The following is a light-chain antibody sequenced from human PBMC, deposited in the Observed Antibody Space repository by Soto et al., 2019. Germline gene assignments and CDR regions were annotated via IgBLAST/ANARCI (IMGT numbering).Light chain of an antibody. J-gene: IGKJ4*01. CDR3: PQYSNSPFT. CDR1: KKISSSY. CDR2: GAS. Sequence: IKKISSSYLAWYQQKPGQVPRLLIYGASSRATGIPDRFSGGGSGTAFTLTIRSLQSEDFAVYLCPQYSNSPFTSGGGTQLDIK. V-gene: IGKV3-20*01.